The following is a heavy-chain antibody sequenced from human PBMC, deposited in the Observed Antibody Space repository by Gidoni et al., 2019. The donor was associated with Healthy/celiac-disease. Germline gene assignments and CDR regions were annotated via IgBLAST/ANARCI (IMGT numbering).Heavy chain of an antibody. V-gene: IGHV3-30-3*01. CDR2: ISYDGSNK. D-gene: IGHD2-8*01. J-gene: IGHJ4*02. CDR3: ARESERYCTNGVCYTGDYGDSPTPLYFDY. CDR1: GFTFSSYA. Sequence: QVQLVESGGGVVQPGRSLRLSCAASGFTFSSYAMHWVRQAPGKGLEWVAVISYDGSNKYYADSVKGRFTISRDNSKNTLYLQMNSLRAEDTAVYYCARESERYCTNGVCYTGDYGDSPTPLYFDYWGQGTLVTVSS.